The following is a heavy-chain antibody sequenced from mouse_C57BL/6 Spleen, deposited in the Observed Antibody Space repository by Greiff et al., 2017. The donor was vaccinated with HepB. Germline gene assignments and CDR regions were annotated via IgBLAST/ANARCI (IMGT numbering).Heavy chain of an antibody. CDR1: GYAFSSYW. CDR3: ARREGYYSNRGAMDY. V-gene: IGHV1-80*01. J-gene: IGHJ4*01. CDR2: IYPGDGDT. D-gene: IGHD2-5*01. Sequence: VQLQQSGAELVKPGASVKISCKASGYAFSSYWMNWVKQRPGKGLEWIGQIYPGDGDTNYNGKFKGKATLTADKSSSTAYMQLSSLTSEDSAVYCCARREGYYSNRGAMDYWGQGTSVTVSS.